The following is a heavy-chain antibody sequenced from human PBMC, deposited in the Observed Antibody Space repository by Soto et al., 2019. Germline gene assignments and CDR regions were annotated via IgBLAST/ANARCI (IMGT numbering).Heavy chain of an antibody. J-gene: IGHJ5*02. D-gene: IGHD6-19*01. CDR2: ISAHKGNV. CDR1: GYTFSSYG. V-gene: IGHV1-18*01. Sequence: ASVKVSCKASGYTFSSYGISWVRQAPGQGLEWMGWISAHKGNVKYAQRLQGRVTLTTDTSTGTAYMDLRSLRSDDTAVYYCARDLGGWSTGWFDPWGQGTLVTVSS. CDR3: ARDLGGWSTGWFDP.